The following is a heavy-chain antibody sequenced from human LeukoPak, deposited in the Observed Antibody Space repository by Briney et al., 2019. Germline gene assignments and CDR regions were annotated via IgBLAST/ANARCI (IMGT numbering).Heavy chain of an antibody. Sequence: GGSLRLSCAASGFTFSSYGMHWVRQAPGKGLEWVALISYDGSNKYYADSVKGRFTISRDTSKNTLYLQMNSLTAEDTAIYYCARDLNWVYYFDSWGQGTLVTVSS. CDR3: ARDLNWVYYFDS. D-gene: IGHD7-27*01. J-gene: IGHJ4*02. V-gene: IGHV3-30*03. CDR2: ISYDGSNK. CDR1: GFTFSSYG.